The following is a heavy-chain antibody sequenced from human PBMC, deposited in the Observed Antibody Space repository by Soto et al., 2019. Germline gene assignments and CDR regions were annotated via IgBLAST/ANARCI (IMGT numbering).Heavy chain of an antibody. D-gene: IGHD1-26*01. Sequence: EVQLVESGGGLVKPGGSLRLSCTASGFTFSNAWMSWVRQAPGKGLEWVGRINSKTDDGTTDYAAPVKGRFTISRDDSKNTLYLQMNSLKTEDTAVYFCITEKWELLTYFFDNWGQGSRVTVSS. CDR2: INSKTDDGTT. V-gene: IGHV3-15*01. CDR1: GFTFSNAW. CDR3: ITEKWELLTYFFDN. J-gene: IGHJ4*02.